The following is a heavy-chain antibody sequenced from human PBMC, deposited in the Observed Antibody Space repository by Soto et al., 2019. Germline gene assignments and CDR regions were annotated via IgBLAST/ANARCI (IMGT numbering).Heavy chain of an antibody. CDR2: MNPNSGNT. CDR3: ARRADFWSGYYNWFDP. V-gene: IGHV1-8*01. J-gene: IGHJ5*02. Sequence: GASVKVSCKASGYTFTSYDINWVRQATGQGLEWMGWMNPNSGNTGYAQKFQGRVTMTRNTSISTAYMELSSLRSEDTAVYYCARRADFWSGYYNWFDPWGQGTLVTVSS. D-gene: IGHD3-3*01. CDR1: GYTFTSYD.